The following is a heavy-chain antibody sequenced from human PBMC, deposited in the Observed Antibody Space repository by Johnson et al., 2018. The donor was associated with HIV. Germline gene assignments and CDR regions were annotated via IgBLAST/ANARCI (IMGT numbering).Heavy chain of an antibody. CDR2: ISYDGSNK. V-gene: IGHV3-30-3*01. D-gene: IGHD4-23*01. CDR3: ARDQGTPFIGGVAFDI. CDR1: GFTFSSYA. Sequence: QMLLVESGGGVVQPGRSLRLSCAASGFTFSSYAMHWVRQAPGKGLEWVAVISYDGSNKYYEDSVKGRFTISRDNSKNTLYLQMNSLRAEDTAVYYCARDQGTPFIGGVAFDIWGQGTMVTVSS. J-gene: IGHJ3*02.